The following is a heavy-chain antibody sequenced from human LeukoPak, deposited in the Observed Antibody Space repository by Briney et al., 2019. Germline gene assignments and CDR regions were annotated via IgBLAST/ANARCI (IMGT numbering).Heavy chain of an antibody. V-gene: IGHV3-9*01. J-gene: IGHJ4*02. D-gene: IGHD3-16*01. Sequence: PGGSLRLSCAASGFTFDDYAMHWVRQAPGKGLEWVSGISWNSGSIGYADSVKGRFTISRDNAKNSLYLQMNSLRAEDTAVYYCAREGGGFDYWGQGTLVTVSS. CDR2: ISWNSGSI. CDR3: AREGGGFDY. CDR1: GFTFDDYA.